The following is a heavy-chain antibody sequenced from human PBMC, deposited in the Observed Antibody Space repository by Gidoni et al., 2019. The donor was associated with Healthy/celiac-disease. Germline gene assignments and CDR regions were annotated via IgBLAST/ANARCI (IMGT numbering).Heavy chain of an antibody. D-gene: IGHD3-10*01. CDR2: IKQDGSEK. J-gene: IGHJ6*02. CDR1: GFTFSSYW. CDR3: AREEGLWFGELFYYYGMDV. Sequence: EVQLVESGGGLVQPGGSLRLSCAASGFTFSSYWLSWVRQAPGKGLDWVANIKQDGSEKYYVDSVKGRFTISRDNAKNSLYLQMNSLRAEDTAVYYCAREEGLWFGELFYYYGMDVWGQGTTVTVSS. V-gene: IGHV3-7*01.